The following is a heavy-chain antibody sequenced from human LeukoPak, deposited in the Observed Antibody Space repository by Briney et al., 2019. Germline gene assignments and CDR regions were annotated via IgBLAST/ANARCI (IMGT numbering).Heavy chain of an antibody. CDR2: IRYDGSNK. V-gene: IGHV3-30*02. Sequence: PGGSLRLSCAASGFTFRSYGMHWVRQAPGKGLEWVAFIRYDGSNKYYADSVKGRFTISRDNSKNTLYLQMNSLRAEDTAVYYCAKEGVYCSGGSCYFDYWGQGTLVTVSS. CDR1: GFTFRSYG. D-gene: IGHD2-15*01. J-gene: IGHJ4*02. CDR3: AKEGVYCSGGSCYFDY.